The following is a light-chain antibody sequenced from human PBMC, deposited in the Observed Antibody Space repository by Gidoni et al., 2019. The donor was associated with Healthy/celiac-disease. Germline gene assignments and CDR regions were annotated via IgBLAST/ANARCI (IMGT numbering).Light chain of an antibody. J-gene: IGKJ1*01. CDR3: QQYNSYPWT. CDR1: QSISSW. CDR2: KAS. Sequence: DIQMTQSPSTLSASVGDRVTITCRSSQSISSWLAWYQQKPGKAPKLLIYKASSLESGVPSRCSASGSGTEFTLTISSLQPDDFATYYCQQYNSYPWTFGQXTKVEIK. V-gene: IGKV1-5*03.